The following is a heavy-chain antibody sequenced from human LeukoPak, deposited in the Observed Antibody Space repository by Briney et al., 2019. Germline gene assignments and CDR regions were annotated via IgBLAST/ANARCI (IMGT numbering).Heavy chain of an antibody. J-gene: IGHJ3*02. CDR1: GYTLTELS. Sequence: ASVKVSCKVSGYTLTELSMHWVRQAPGKGLEWMGGFDPEDGETIYAQKFQGRVTMTEDTSTDTAYMELSSLRSEDTAVYYCATDRPNYYDSSRFAFDIWGQGTMVTVSS. CDR3: ATDRPNYYDSSRFAFDI. D-gene: IGHD3-22*01. CDR2: FDPEDGET. V-gene: IGHV1-24*01.